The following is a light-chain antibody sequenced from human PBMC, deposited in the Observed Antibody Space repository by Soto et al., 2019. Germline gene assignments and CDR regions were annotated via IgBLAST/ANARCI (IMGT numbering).Light chain of an antibody. V-gene: IGLV1-40*01. J-gene: IGLJ2*01. Sequence: QSVLTQPPSVSGAPGQRVTISCTGSSSNIGAGYDVPWYQQLPGTAPKLLIYGNSNRPSVVPDRFSGSKSGTSASLAITGLQAEDEADYYCQSYDSSLSVLFGGGTQLTVL. CDR3: QSYDSSLSVL. CDR2: GNS. CDR1: SSNIGAGYD.